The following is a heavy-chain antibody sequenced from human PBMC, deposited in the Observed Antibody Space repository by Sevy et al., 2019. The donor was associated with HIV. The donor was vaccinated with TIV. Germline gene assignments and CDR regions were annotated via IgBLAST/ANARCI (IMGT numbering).Heavy chain of an antibody. D-gene: IGHD6-13*01. CDR2: TYYSGST. CDR1: VDSLSSNDYY. V-gene: IGHV4-39*02. Sequence: SETLSLTCTVSVDSLSSNDYYWAWIRQPPGKGLDWIGGTYYSGSTYYNPSLKSRVTISVDTSKNQFSLKLRSVTAADTAVYYCAREGPRIAQFDYWGQGTLVTVSS. CDR3: AREGPRIAQFDY. J-gene: IGHJ4*02.